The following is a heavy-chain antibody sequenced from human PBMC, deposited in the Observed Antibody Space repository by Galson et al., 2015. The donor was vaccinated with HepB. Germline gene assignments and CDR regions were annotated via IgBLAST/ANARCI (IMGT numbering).Heavy chain of an antibody. CDR3: AHRPYSYGKLRWFDP. D-gene: IGHD5-18*01. V-gene: IGHV2-5*01. Sequence: PALVKPTQTLTLTCTFSGFSLSTSGVGVGWIRQPPGKALEWLALIYWNDDKRYSPSLKSRLTITKDTSKNQVVLTMTNMDPVDTATYYCAHRPYSYGKLRWFDPWGQGTLVTVSS. CDR1: GFSLSTSGVG. J-gene: IGHJ5*02. CDR2: IYWNDDK.